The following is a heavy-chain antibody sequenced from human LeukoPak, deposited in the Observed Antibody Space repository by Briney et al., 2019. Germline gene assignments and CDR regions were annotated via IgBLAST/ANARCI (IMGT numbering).Heavy chain of an antibody. V-gene: IGHV3-23*01. J-gene: IGHJ4*02. CDR3: AKESPYSSNRLYYFDY. D-gene: IGHD2-21*01. CDR2: ISGSDGRL. Sequence: GGSLRLSCAASGFTFSNFAMSWVRQTPGKGLEWVAAISGSDGRLFYADSVRGRFTISRDNSKNTLSLQMNSLRADDTAVYFCAKESPYSSNRLYYFDYWGQGPLVTVSS. CDR1: GFTFSNFA.